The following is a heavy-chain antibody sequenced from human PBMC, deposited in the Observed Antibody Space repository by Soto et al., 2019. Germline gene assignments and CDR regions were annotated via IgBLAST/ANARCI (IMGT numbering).Heavy chain of an antibody. CDR1: GYTFLRDA. Sequence: QVQLVQSGTEVKRPGASVKVSCQTSGYTFLRDAIAWVRQAPGQGLEWMGWINTGNGQTHYSPKFQGRVTMTTDTATSTAYLDLRSLRSDDTAVYYCARFTAAQYCSGGTCYSKYWGQGTLVTVS. CDR3: ARFTAAQYCSGGTCYSKY. J-gene: IGHJ4*02. D-gene: IGHD2-15*01. V-gene: IGHV1-18*04. CDR2: INTGNGQT.